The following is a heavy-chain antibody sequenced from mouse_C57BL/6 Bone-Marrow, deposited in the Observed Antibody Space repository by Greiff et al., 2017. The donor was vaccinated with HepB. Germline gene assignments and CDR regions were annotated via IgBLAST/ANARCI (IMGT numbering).Heavy chain of an antibody. J-gene: IGHJ4*01. CDR3: ARCPPIDRYYGVFYAMDY. D-gene: IGHD1-1*01. CDR2: INPNNGGT. Sequence: EVQLQQSGPELVKPGASVKISCKASGYTFTDYYMNWVKQSHGKSLEWIGDINPNNGGTSYNQKFKGKATLTVDKSSSTAYMELRSLTSEDSAVYYCARCPPIDRYYGVFYAMDYWGQGTSVTVSS. CDR1: GYTFTDYY. V-gene: IGHV1-26*01.